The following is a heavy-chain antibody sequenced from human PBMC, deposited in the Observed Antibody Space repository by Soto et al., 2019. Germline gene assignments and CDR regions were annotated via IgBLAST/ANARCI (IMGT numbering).Heavy chain of an antibody. J-gene: IGHJ3*02. D-gene: IGHD6-6*01. CDR3: AREFSNSYSDDLDI. CDR2: INPNSGDT. Sequence: GASVKVSCKASGYIFTGYYMHWVRQAPGQGLEWMGWINPNSGDTNYAQKFQGRVTMTGDTSISTAYMELSSLRSDDTAVYYCAREFSNSYSDDLDIWGQGTLVTVSS. V-gene: IGHV1-2*02. CDR1: GYIFTGYY.